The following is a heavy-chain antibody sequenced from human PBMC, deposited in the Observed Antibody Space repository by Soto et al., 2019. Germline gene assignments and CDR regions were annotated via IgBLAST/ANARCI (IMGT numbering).Heavy chain of an antibody. CDR3: ARESLRFLEWLLHPFDY. V-gene: IGHV1-18*01. CDR2: ISAYNGNT. D-gene: IGHD3-3*01. Sequence: GASVKVSCKASGYTFTSYGISWVRQAPGQGLEWMGWISAYNGNTNYAQKLQGRVTMTTDTSTSTAYMELRSLRSDDTAVYYCARESLRFLEWLLHPFDYWGQGTLVTVSS. J-gene: IGHJ4*02. CDR1: GYTFTSYG.